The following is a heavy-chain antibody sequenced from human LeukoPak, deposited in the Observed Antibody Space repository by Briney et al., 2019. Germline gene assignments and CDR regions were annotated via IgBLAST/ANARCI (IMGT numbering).Heavy chain of an antibody. V-gene: IGHV3-33*01. D-gene: IGHD2-2*01. CDR3: ARVSCSITSCYYYYGMDV. CDR2: IWYDGSNK. J-gene: IGHJ6*02. Sequence: GGSLRLSCAASGFTFSSYGMHWVRQAPGKGLEWVAVIWYDGSNKYYADSVKGRFTISRDNSKNTLYLQMNSLRAEYTARYYCARVSCSITSCYYYYGMDVWGQGTTVTVSS. CDR1: GFTFSSYG.